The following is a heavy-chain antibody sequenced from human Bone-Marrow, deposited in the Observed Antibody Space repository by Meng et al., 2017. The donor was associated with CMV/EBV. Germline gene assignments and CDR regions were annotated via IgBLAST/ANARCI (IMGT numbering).Heavy chain of an antibody. CDR3: TRHHDYTSPHYYYGMDV. J-gene: IGHJ6*02. D-gene: IGHD4-11*01. Sequence: SLKISCAASGFIFSGSAMHWVRQASGKGLEWVGRIRSKANSYATAYAASVKGRFTISRDDSKNTAYLQMNSLKTEDTAVDYCTRHHDYTSPHYYYGMDVWGQGTTVTVSS. CDR1: GFIFSGSA. V-gene: IGHV3-73*01. CDR2: IRSKANSYAT.